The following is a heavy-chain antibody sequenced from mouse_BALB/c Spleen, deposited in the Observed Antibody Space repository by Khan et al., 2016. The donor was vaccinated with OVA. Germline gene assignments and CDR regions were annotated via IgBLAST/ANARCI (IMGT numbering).Heavy chain of an antibody. CDR2: ISPSSGYT. D-gene: IGHD2-14*01. Sequence: QVHVKQSGAELARPGASVKMSCKASGYTFTSYTMHWVKQRPGQGLEWIGYISPSSGYTNYNQKFKDKATLTEDKSSSTAYMQLSSLTSEDSAVYYCAREGAYYRSDGWFAYWGQGTLVTVSA. CDR3: AREGAYYRSDGWFAY. J-gene: IGHJ3*01. V-gene: IGHV1-4*01. CDR1: GYTFTSYT.